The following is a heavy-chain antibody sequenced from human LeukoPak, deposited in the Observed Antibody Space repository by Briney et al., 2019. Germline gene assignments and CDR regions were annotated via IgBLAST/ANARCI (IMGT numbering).Heavy chain of an antibody. J-gene: IGHJ3*02. CDR2: IWYDGSNK. CDR1: GFTFSSYG. Sequence: GGSLRLSCAASGFTFSSYGMHWVRQAPGKGREWVAVIWYDGSNKYYADSVKGRFTISRDNSKNTLYLQMNSLRAEDAAVYYCARDLGYCSGGSCYEGAFDIWGQGTMVTVSS. V-gene: IGHV3-33*01. D-gene: IGHD2-15*01. CDR3: ARDLGYCSGGSCYEGAFDI.